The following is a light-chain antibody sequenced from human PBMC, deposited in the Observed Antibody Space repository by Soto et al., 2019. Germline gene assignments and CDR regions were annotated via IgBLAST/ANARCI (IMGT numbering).Light chain of an antibody. J-gene: IGKJ1*01. Sequence: EIVLTQSPGTLSLSPGERATLSCRASQSVGSNYLAWYQQKPGQAPRILIFGASGRATGIPDRFSGSGSGTDFTLTISRLEPEDFAVYYCQQYGNSPTTFGQGTKVDIK. CDR2: GAS. CDR1: QSVGSNY. V-gene: IGKV3-20*01. CDR3: QQYGNSPTT.